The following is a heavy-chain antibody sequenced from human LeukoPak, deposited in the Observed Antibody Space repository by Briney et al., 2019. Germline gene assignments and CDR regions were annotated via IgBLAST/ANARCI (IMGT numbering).Heavy chain of an antibody. V-gene: IGHV3-48*02. CDR2: ITDTGGAN. CDR3: ARDHNWGFDY. D-gene: IGHD3-16*01. J-gene: IGHJ4*02. CDR1: GFIFSSYS. Sequence: GGSLRVSCAAPGFIFSSYSMNWVRQAPGKGLEWVSYITDTGGANYYADSVNGRFTISRDNAKNSLYLQVSSLRDEDTGIYYCARDHNWGFDYWGQGNLVTVSS.